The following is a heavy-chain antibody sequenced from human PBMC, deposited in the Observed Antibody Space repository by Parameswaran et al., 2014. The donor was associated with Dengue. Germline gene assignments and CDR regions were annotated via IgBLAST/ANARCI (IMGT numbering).Heavy chain of an antibody. CDR2: INPSGGST. D-gene: IGHD2-21*02. CDR3: ATLGDCGGDCYSPVDY. J-gene: IGHJ4*02. Sequence: WVRQAPGQGLEWMGIINPSGGSTSYAQKFQGRVTMTRDTSTSTVYMELSSLRSEDTAVYYCATLGDCGGDCYSPVDYWAREPWSPSPQ. V-gene: IGHV1-46*01.